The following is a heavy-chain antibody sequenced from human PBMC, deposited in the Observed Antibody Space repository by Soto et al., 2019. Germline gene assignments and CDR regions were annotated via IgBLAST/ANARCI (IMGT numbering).Heavy chain of an antibody. Sequence: SETLSLTCAVSGGSISSGGYSWSWIRQPPGKGLEWIGYIYHSGSTYYNPSLKSRVTISVDRSKNQFSLKLSSVTAAGTAVYYCARGEQQLEYNWFDPWGQGTLVTVSS. CDR2: IYHSGST. CDR1: GGSISSGGYS. J-gene: IGHJ5*02. V-gene: IGHV4-30-2*01. CDR3: ARGEQQLEYNWFDP. D-gene: IGHD6-13*01.